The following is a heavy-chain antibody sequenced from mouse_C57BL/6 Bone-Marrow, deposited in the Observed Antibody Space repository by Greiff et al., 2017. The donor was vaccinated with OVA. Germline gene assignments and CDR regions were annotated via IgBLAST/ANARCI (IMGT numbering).Heavy chain of an antibody. Sequence: VQLQQSGPVLVKPGASVKMSCKASGYTFTDYYMNWVKQSHGKSLEWIGVINPYNGGTSYSQKFKGKATLTVDRSSSTAYMELNSLTSEDSAVYYCAREDYYGSSYNYYAMDYWGQGTSVTVSS. CDR3: AREDYYGSSYNYYAMDY. V-gene: IGHV1-19*01. J-gene: IGHJ4*01. CDR1: GYTFTDYY. CDR2: INPYNGGT. D-gene: IGHD1-1*01.